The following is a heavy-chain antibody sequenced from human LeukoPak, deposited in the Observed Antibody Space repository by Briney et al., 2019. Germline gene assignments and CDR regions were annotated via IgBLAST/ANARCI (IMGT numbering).Heavy chain of an antibody. J-gene: IGHJ4*02. CDR1: GFTFSSYA. V-gene: IGHV3-7*01. CDR3: ARVSDCGGDCYPGLFDY. Sequence: PGGSLRLSCAASGFTFSSYAMHWVRQAPGKGLEWVANIKQDGSEKHYVDSVKGRFTISRDNAKNSLYLQMNSLRAEDTAVYYCARVSDCGGDCYPGLFDYWGQGTLVTVSS. D-gene: IGHD2-21*01. CDR2: IKQDGSEK.